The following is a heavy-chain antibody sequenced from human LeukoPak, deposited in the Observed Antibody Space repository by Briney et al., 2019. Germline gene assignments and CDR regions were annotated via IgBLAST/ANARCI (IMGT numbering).Heavy chain of an antibody. CDR3: ARDLGYYDSSGYPDY. V-gene: IGHV3-11*01. CDR2: ISSSGSTI. J-gene: IGHJ4*02. CDR1: GFTFSDYY. Sequence: GGSLRLSCAASGFTFSDYYMSWIRQAPGKGLEWVSYISSSGSTIYYADSVKGRFTISRDNAKNSLYLQMNSLRAEDTAVYYCARDLGYYDSSGYPDYWGQETLVTVSS. D-gene: IGHD3-22*01.